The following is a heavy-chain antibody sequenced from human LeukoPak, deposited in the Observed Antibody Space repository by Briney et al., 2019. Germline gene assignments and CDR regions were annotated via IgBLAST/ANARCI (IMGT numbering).Heavy chain of an antibody. CDR1: GFTFSNYA. Sequence: PGGSLRLSCAASGFTFSNYAMSWVRQAPGKGLEWVSGISGSGAYSYYADSVKGRFTISRDNSKNTLYVQMNSLRAEDTAVYYCAKLPSTSPINWFDPWGQGTLVTVSS. J-gene: IGHJ5*02. CDR2: ISGSGAYS. CDR3: AKLPSTSPINWFDP. D-gene: IGHD2-2*01. V-gene: IGHV3-23*01.